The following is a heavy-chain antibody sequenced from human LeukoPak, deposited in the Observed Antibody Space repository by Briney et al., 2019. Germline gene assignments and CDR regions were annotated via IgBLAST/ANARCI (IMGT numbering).Heavy chain of an antibody. CDR2: IYYSGST. CDR1: GGSISSYY. J-gene: IGHJ4*02. D-gene: IGHD2-21*02. V-gene: IGHV4-59*01. CDR3: ARVGKERLLPYYFDY. Sequence: PSETLSLTCTVSGGSISSYYWSWIRQPPGKGLEWIGYIYYSGSTNYNPSLKSRVTISVDTSKNQFSLKLSSVTAADMAVYYCARVGKERLLPYYFDYWGQGTLVTVSS.